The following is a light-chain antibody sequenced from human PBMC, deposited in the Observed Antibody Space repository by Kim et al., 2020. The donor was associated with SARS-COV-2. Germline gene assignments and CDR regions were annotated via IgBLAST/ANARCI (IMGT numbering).Light chain of an antibody. J-gene: IGKJ1*01. CDR1: QNISNY. CDR2: AAT. CDR3: QKCDSAPWT. V-gene: IGKV1-27*01. Sequence: GDEATRAARASQNISNYLAWSQLKTGKAPKLLIYAATALQPGVPSRFRGSGSGTDVTLTVTSLQPEDVATYYCQKCDSAPWTFGQGTKVEIK.